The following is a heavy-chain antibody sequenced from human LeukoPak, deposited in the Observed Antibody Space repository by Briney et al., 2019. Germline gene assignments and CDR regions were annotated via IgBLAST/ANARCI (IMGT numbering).Heavy chain of an antibody. CDR3: ARGRPSGWTHYFDS. CDR1: GYTFTGYY. CDR2: INPNSGGT. V-gene: IGHV1-2*02. J-gene: IGHJ4*02. D-gene: IGHD6-19*01. Sequence: ASVKVSCKASGYTFTGYYMHWVRQAPGQGLEWMGWINPNSGGTNYAQKFQGRVTMTRDTSISTAYMKLSRLRSDDTAVYYCARGRPSGWTHYFDSWGQGTLVTVSS.